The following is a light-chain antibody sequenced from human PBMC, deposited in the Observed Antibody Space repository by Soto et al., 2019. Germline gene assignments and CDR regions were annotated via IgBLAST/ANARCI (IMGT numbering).Light chain of an antibody. CDR1: QSVSSY. Sequence: EIVLAQSPATLSLSPGGRATLSCRASQSVSSYLAWYQQKPGQAPRLLIYGASNRATGIPARFSGSGSGTDFTLTISSLEPEDFAVYYCQHRGKWPRTFGQGTKLEIK. CDR3: QHRGKWPRT. V-gene: IGKV3-11*01. CDR2: GAS. J-gene: IGKJ2*01.